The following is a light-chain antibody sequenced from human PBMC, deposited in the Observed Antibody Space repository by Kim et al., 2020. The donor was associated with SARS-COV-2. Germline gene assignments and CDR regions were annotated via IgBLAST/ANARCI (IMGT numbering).Light chain of an antibody. J-gene: IGKJ2*01. CDR3: QLYKNWPYT. Sequence: EIVMTQSPGTLSVSPGERATRSCRASQSGSSNLAWYQQKPGKAPRLLIYGASTRATGIPARFSGSGSGTEFTLTISSLQYGDFAVYYCQLYKNWPYTFGQGTKLEI. V-gene: IGKV3-15*01. CDR1: QSGSSN. CDR2: GAS.